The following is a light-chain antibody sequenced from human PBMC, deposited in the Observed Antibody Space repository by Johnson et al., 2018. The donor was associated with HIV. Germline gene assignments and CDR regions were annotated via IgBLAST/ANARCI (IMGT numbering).Light chain of an antibody. V-gene: IGLV1-51*01. J-gene: IGLJ1*01. Sequence: QSVLTQPPSVSAAPGQKVTISCSGSNSNIGNNYVSWYQQVPGTAPKLLIYDNNKRPSGIPDRFSGSKSGTSATLGITGLQTGEAADYFCGTWVSSLTGFVFGPGTEVTVL. CDR3: GTWVSSLTGFV. CDR2: DNN. CDR1: NSNIGNNY.